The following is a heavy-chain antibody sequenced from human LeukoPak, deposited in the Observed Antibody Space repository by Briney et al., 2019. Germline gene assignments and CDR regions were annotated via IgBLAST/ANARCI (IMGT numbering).Heavy chain of an antibody. Sequence: SETLSLTCTVSGGSITTNYWSWIRQSPGKGLQWIGHISYGGITTYNPSLKSRVSMSVDTSKNHFSLRLSSVTAADTAVYYCARDMVDRDMVKSLGWFDPWGQGTLVTVSS. J-gene: IGHJ5*02. CDR2: ISYGGIT. CDR3: ARDMVDRDMVKSLGWFDP. CDR1: GGSITTNY. D-gene: IGHD5-18*01. V-gene: IGHV4-59*01.